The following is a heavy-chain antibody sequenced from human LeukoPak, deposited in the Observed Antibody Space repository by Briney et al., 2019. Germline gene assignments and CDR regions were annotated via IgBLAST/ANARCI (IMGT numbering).Heavy chain of an antibody. V-gene: IGHV3-7*01. CDR1: GFTVSSNY. CDR3: ARVEDYDILTGFDY. Sequence: GGSLRLSCAASGFTVSSNYMSWVRQAPGKGLEWAANIKQDGREKYYVDSVKGRFTISRDNAKNSLYLQMNSLRAEDTAVYYCARVEDYDILTGFDYWGQGTLVTVSS. D-gene: IGHD3-9*01. J-gene: IGHJ4*02. CDR2: IKQDGREK.